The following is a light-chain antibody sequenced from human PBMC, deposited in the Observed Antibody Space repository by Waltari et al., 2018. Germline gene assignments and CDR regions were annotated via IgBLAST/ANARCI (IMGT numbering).Light chain of an antibody. CDR1: QSVSSSY. CDR2: WAS. J-gene: IGKJ1*01. Sequence: EIVLTQSPGTLSLSPGERATLSCRASQSVSSSYLAWYQQKLGQPPKLLIYWASTRESGVPDRFSGSGSGTDFNFTISSLQAEDVAVYHCQQYYSTPPTFGQGTKVEIK. V-gene: IGKV4-1*01. CDR3: QQYYSTPPT.